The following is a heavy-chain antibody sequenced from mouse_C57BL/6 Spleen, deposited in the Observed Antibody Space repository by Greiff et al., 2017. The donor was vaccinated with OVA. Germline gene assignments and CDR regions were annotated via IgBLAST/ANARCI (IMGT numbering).Heavy chain of an antibody. J-gene: IGHJ3*01. CDR2: ISSGGSYT. Sequence: EVKLMESGGDLVKPGGSLKLSCAASGFTFSSYGMSWVRQTPDNRLEWVATISSGGSYTYYPDSVKGRFTISRDNAKNTLYLQMSSLKSEDTAVYYCAAHYDYSAWFAYWGQGTLVTVSA. CDR1: GFTFSSYG. CDR3: AAHYDYSAWFAY. V-gene: IGHV5-6*01. D-gene: IGHD2-4*01.